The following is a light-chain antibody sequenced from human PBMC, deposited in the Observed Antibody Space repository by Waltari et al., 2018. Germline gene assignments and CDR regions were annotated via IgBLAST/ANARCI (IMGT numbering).Light chain of an antibody. J-gene: IGLJ2*01. V-gene: IGLV2-8*01. CDR2: EVT. CDR3: SSYGGNNNIL. Sequence: QSALTQPPSASGSPGPSVTISCPGTSSDVGGFNYVTWYQQHPGKAPKLIIFEVTKRPSGVPDRFSGSKSGNTASLTVSGLQSEDEADYYCSSYGGNNNILFGGGTKLSVL. CDR1: SSDVGGFNY.